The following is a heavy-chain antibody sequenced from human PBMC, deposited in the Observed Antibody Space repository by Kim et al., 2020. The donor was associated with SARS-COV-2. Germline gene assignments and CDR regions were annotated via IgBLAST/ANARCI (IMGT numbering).Heavy chain of an antibody. Sequence: GGSLRLSCAASGFTFSSYAMSWVRQAPGKGLEWVSAISGSGGSTYYADSVKGRFTISRDNSKNTLYLQMNSLRAEDTAVYYCAKDQQLYQPYYYYGMDVWGQGTTVTVSS. J-gene: IGHJ6*02. CDR3: AKDQQLYQPYYYYGMDV. CDR1: GFTFSSYA. V-gene: IGHV3-23*01. D-gene: IGHD6-13*01. CDR2: ISGSGGST.